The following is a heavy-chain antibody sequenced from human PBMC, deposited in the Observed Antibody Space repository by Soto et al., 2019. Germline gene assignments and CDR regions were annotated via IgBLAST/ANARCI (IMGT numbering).Heavy chain of an antibody. CDR3: AKAHPTYYYDSSGYLDY. CDR1: GFTFSTYG. Sequence: PGGSLRLSCASSGFTFSTYGMHLVRQAPGKGLEWVAVISYDGSNKYYADSVKGRFTISRDNSKNTLYLQMNSLRAEDTAVYYCAKAHPTYYYDSSGYLDYWGQGTLVTVSS. J-gene: IGHJ4*02. V-gene: IGHV3-30*18. D-gene: IGHD3-22*01. CDR2: ISYDGSNK.